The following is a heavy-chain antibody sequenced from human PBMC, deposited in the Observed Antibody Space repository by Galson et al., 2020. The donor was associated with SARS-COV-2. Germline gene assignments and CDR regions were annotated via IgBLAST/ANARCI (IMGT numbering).Heavy chain of an antibody. V-gene: IGHV4-4*07. CDR2: VYTTGS. CDR1: GGSISSDY. CDR3: ARDPRTPINAFDV. J-gene: IGHJ3*01. Sequence: ASETLSLTCSVSGGSISSDYYSWIRQPAGKGLEWIGRVYTTGSDYNPSLRGRVTMSIDTSKNQVSLSLNSLTAADTAVYYCARDPRTPINAFDVWGQGTKVTV.